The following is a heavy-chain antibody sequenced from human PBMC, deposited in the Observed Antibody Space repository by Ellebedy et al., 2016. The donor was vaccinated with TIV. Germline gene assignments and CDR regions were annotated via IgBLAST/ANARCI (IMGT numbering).Heavy chain of an antibody. V-gene: IGHV3-15*01. D-gene: IGHD6-19*01. J-gene: IGHJ4*02. CDR3: TTVAGRWYYFDF. Sequence: GESLKISCAASGFTFSNAWMSWVRQAPGKGLEWVGRIKSKTDGGTTDYAAPVKGRFTISRDDSKNTLYLQMNSLKTEDTAVYFCTTVAGRWYYFDFWGQGTLVTVSS. CDR2: IKSKTDGGTT. CDR1: GFTFSNAW.